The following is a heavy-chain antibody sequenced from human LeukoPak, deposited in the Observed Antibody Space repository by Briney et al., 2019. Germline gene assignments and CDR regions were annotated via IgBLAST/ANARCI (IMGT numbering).Heavy chain of an antibody. CDR1: GFSFSSYD. CDR3: ARGSESGFEP. CDR2: IATGGET. J-gene: IGHJ5*02. Sequence: PGGSLRLSCATYGFSFSSYDMHWVRQTTGKGLEWVSGIATGGETYYSGSVKGRFTISRENAKNSLYLQMNSLRAGDTAVYHCARGSESGFEPRGQGTLVIVSS. V-gene: IGHV3-13*04.